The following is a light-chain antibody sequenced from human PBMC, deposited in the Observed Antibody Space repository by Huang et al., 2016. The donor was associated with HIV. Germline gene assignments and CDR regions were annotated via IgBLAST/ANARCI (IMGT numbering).Light chain of an antibody. CDR2: TAS. J-gene: IGKJ1*01. V-gene: IGKV1-39*01. CDR1: QNITKS. Sequence: DIQMTQSPPSLSASVGDRVTFTCRANQNITKSLNWYQQKPGKAPKRLIYTASTLESGVPSRFSGVGSGSRFTLNITNLQPEDFATYYCQQSFSVPRTFG. CDR3: QQSFSVPRT.